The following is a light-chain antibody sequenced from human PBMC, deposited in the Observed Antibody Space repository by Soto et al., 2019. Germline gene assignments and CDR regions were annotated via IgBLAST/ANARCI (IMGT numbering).Light chain of an antibody. CDR2: EVS. V-gene: IGLV2-23*02. CDR1: SSDVGSFDL. J-gene: IGLJ1*01. CDR3: CSYARSSTYI. Sequence: QSALTQPASVSGSPGQSITISCTGTSSDVGSFDLVSWYEQHPGKAPKLMIYEVSKRPSGVYNRFSGSKSGNTASLTISGLQAEDEADYYCCSYARSSTYIFGTGTKVTVL.